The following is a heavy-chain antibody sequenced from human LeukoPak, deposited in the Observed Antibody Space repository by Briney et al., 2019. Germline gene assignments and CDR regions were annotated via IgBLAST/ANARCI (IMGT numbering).Heavy chain of an antibody. CDR1: GFTFSTYS. D-gene: IGHD3-22*01. J-gene: IGHJ4*02. CDR3: ARTPESSGYFPWYFDY. Sequence: PGRSLRLSCAASGFTFSTYSMNWVRRAPGKGLEWVSSITSSSTYIYYADSVKGRFTISRDNAKNSLYLQMNSLRAEDTAVYYCARTPESSGYFPWYFDYWGQGTLVTVSS. V-gene: IGHV3-21*01. CDR2: ITSSSTYI.